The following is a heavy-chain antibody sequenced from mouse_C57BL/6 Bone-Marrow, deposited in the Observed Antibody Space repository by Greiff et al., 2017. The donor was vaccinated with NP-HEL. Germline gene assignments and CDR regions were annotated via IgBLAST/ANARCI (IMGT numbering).Heavy chain of an antibody. CDR1: GYTFTDYY. CDR3: AREDGNYGIRFAY. Sequence: EVQLQQSGPELVKPGASVTISCKASGYTFTDYYMNWVKQSHGKSLEWIGDINPNNGGTSYNQKFKGKATLTVDKSSSTAYMELRSLTSEDSAVYYCAREDGNYGIRFAYWGQGTLVTVSA. CDR2: INPNNGGT. V-gene: IGHV1-26*01. J-gene: IGHJ3*01. D-gene: IGHD2-1*01.